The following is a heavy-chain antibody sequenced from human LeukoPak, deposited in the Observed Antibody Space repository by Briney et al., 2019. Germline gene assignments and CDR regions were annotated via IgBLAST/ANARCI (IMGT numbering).Heavy chain of an antibody. J-gene: IGHJ6*03. CDR1: GFTFSSYW. D-gene: IGHD2-15*01. Sequence: GALRLSCAASGFTFSSYWMSWVRQAPGKGLEWVANIKQDGSEKYYVDSVKGRFTISRDNSKNTLYLQMNSLRAEDTAVYYCAKGGGLAALYYYYYMDVWGKGTTVTVSS. CDR2: IKQDGSEK. CDR3: AKGGGLAALYYYYYMDV. V-gene: IGHV3-7*03.